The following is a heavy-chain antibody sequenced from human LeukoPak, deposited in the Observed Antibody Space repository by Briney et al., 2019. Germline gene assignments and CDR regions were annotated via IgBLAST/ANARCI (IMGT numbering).Heavy chain of an antibody. CDR2: INPNSGGT. CDR1: GYTFTGYY. CDR3: ARALFTMVRGVSPGWSP. Sequence: ASVKVSCKASGYTFTGYYMHWVRQAPGQGLEWMGWINPNSGGTNYAQKFQGRVTMTRDTSISTAYMELSRLRSDDTAVYYCARALFTMVRGVSPGWSPWGQGTLVTVSS. V-gene: IGHV1-2*02. D-gene: IGHD3-10*01. J-gene: IGHJ5*02.